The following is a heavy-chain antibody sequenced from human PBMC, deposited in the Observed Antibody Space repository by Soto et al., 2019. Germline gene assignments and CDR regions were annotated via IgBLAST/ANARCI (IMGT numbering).Heavy chain of an antibody. V-gene: IGHV3-23*01. CDR3: AKDPNGDYVGAFAI. D-gene: IGHD4-17*01. Sequence: WGALLISCAASVFTFSIYAMTWVRQAPGKGPEWVSSISASGGSTYYADAVSGRFTISRDNSKNTLSLQMHSLRVEDTALYYCAKDPNGDYVGAFAIWGQGTTVTVSS. CDR1: VFTFSIYA. J-gene: IGHJ3*02. CDR2: ISASGGST.